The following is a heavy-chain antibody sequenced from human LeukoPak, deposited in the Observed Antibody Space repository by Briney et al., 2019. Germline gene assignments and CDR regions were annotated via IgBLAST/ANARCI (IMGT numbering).Heavy chain of an antibody. CDR1: GGSISSGDYY. J-gene: IGHJ3*02. Sequence: SETLSLTCTVSGGSISSGDYYWSWIRQPPGKGLEWIGEINHSGSTNYNPSLKSRVTISVDTSRNQFSLKLSSVTAADTAVYYCARVRKEPIRFGVVIYDAFDIWGQGTMVTVSS. D-gene: IGHD3-3*01. CDR3: ARVRKEPIRFGVVIYDAFDI. V-gene: IGHV4-39*07. CDR2: INHSGST.